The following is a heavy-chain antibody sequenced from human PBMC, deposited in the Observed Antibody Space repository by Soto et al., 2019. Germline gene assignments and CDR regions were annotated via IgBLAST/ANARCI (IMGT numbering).Heavy chain of an antibody. D-gene: IGHD3-9*01. J-gene: IGHJ4*02. V-gene: IGHV3-30-3*01. Sequence: GSLRLSCAASGFTFRSYAMHWVRQAPGKGLEWVAVISYDGSNKYYADSVKGRFIISRDNSKNTLYLQMDSLRAEDTAVYYCARDHYDILTGYYYYFDYWGQGTLVTVSS. CDR1: GFTFRSYA. CDR2: ISYDGSNK. CDR3: ARDHYDILTGYYYYFDY.